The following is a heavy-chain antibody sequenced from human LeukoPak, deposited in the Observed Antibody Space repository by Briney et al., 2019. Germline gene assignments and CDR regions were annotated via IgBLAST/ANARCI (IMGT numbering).Heavy chain of an antibody. CDR2: FDPEDGET. D-gene: IGHD2-8*01. J-gene: IGHJ5*02. CDR1: GYTLTELS. Sequence: ASVKVSCKVSGYTLTELSMHWVRQAPGKGLEWMGGFDPEDGETIYAQKFQGRVTITADTSTDTAYMELSSLRSEDTAVYYCATEDTLGVRNWFDPWGQGTLVTVSS. V-gene: IGHV1-24*01. CDR3: ATEDTLGVRNWFDP.